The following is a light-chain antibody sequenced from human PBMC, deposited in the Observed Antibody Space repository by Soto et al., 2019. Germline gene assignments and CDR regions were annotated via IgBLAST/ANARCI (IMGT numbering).Light chain of an antibody. Sequence: DIQMTQSPSSLSVSVGDRVTFTCQASQDISDYLNWYQQKPWKAPDLLIYDASNLETGVPSRFSGSGSGTDFTFTISGLQPEDIATYYCQQYDNVPYTFGQGTKLEIK. CDR1: QDISDY. V-gene: IGKV1-33*01. CDR3: QQYDNVPYT. J-gene: IGKJ2*01. CDR2: DAS.